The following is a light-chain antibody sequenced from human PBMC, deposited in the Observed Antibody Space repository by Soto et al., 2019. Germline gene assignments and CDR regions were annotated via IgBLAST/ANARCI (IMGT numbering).Light chain of an antibody. V-gene: IGKV3-11*01. CDR1: QGVSSY. J-gene: IGKJ1*01. CDR2: DAS. Sequence: EIVLTQSPATLSLAPGERATLSCRTSQGVSSYLAWYQQKPGQAPRLLISDASNRATGIPARFSGSGSGTESTLTISRVETEDFAVYYCQQRSNWPGTFGQGTKVEIK. CDR3: QQRSNWPGT.